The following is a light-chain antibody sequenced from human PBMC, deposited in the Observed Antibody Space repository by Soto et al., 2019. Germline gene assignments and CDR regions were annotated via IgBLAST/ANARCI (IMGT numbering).Light chain of an antibody. CDR3: QTWGTGIQV. CDR2: LNSDGSH. J-gene: IGLJ2*01. Sequence: QSVLTQSPSASASLGASVKLTCTLSSGHSSYAIAWHQQQPEKGPRYLMKLNSDGSHSKGDGIPDRFSGSSSGAERYLTFASLQSEDEADYSCQTWGTGIQVFGGGTKLTVL. CDR1: SGHSSYA. V-gene: IGLV4-69*01.